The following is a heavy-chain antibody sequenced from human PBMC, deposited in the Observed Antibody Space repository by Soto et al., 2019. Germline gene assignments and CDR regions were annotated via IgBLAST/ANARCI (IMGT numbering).Heavy chain of an antibody. V-gene: IGHV1-2*02. Sequence: ASVKVSCKASGYTFTGYYMHWVRQAPGQGLEWMGWINPNSGGTNYAQKFQGRVTMTRDTSIRTAYMELSRLRSDDTAVYYCATRTMGSGYPADYYYYGMDVWGQGTTVTVSS. CDR3: ATRTMGSGYPADYYYYGMDV. CDR1: GYTFTGYY. D-gene: IGHD5-12*01. CDR2: INPNSGGT. J-gene: IGHJ6*02.